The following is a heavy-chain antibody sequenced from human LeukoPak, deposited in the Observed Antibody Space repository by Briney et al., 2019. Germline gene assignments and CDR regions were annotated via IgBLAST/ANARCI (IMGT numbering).Heavy chain of an antibody. Sequence: GGSLRLSCAASGFTFSDYYMSWIRQAPGKGLEWVSLINSLSPRAISYGDSVKGRFTTPRDDAANSLFLQMNSLKVEDTAIYYCAGHARGSYLVHWGQGILVTVST. D-gene: IGHD6-6*01. V-gene: IGHV3-11*01. CDR1: GFTFSDYY. J-gene: IGHJ4*02. CDR2: INSLSPRAI. CDR3: AGHARGSYLVH.